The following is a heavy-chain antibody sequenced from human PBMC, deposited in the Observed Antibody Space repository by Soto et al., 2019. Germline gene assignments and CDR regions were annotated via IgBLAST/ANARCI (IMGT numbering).Heavy chain of an antibody. Sequence: SVKVSCKASGGTFSSYAISWVRQAPGQGLEWMGGIIPIFGTANYAQKFQGRVTITADESTSTAYMELSSLRSEDTAVYYCARASLGYCSGGSCYSIDYWGQGTLVTV. J-gene: IGHJ4*02. CDR3: ARASLGYCSGGSCYSIDY. D-gene: IGHD2-15*01. V-gene: IGHV1-69*13. CDR2: IIPIFGTA. CDR1: GGTFSSYA.